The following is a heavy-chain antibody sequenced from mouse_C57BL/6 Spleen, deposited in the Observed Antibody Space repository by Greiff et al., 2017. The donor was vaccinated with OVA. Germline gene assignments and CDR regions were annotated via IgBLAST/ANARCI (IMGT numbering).Heavy chain of an antibody. Sequence: QVHVKQSGPELVKPGASVKISCKASGYTFTDYYINWVKQRPGQGLEWIGWIFPGSGSTYYNEKFKGKATLTVDKSSSTAYMLLSSLTSEDSAVYFCARKGGPRRYFDVWGTGTTVTVSS. J-gene: IGHJ1*03. CDR3: ARKGGPRRYFDV. CDR1: GYTFTDYY. V-gene: IGHV1-75*01. CDR2: IFPGSGST.